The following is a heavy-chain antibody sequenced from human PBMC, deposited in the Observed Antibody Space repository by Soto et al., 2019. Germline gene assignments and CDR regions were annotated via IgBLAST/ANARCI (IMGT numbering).Heavy chain of an antibody. CDR3: ARVLNPKYYYDSSGYYQFDY. CDR2: IKQDGSEK. J-gene: IGHJ4*02. D-gene: IGHD3-22*01. Sequence: GGSLRVSCAASGFTFSSYWMSWVRQAPGKGLEWVANIKQDGSEKYYVDSVKGRFTISRDNAKNSLYLQMNSLRAEDTAVYYCARVLNPKYYYDSSGYYQFDYWGQGTLVTVSS. CDR1: GFTFSSYW. V-gene: IGHV3-7*01.